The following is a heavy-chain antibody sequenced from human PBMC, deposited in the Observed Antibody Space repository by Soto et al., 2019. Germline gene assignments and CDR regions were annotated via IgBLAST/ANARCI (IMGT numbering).Heavy chain of an antibody. CDR3: ARDIAAAGFDY. J-gene: IGHJ4*02. CDR2: IYHSGST. V-gene: IGHV4-4*02. CDR1: GGSISSSNW. D-gene: IGHD6-13*01. Sequence: SETLSLTCAVSGGSISSSNWWSWVRQPPGKGLEWIGEIYHSGSTNYNPSLKSRVTISVHKSKNQFSLKLSSVTAAAAAVYYCARDIAAAGFDYWGQGTLVTVSS.